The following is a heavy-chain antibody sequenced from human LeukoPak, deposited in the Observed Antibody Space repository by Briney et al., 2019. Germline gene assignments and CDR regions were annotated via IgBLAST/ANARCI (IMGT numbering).Heavy chain of an antibody. D-gene: IGHD4-23*01. V-gene: IGHV1-2*02. CDR3: ARGTIDYGGTRGRSYYYYYYMDV. CDR2: INPNSGGT. CDR1: GYTFTGYY. Sequence: ASVKVSCKASGYTFTGYYIHWVRQAPGQGLEWMGWINPNSGGTNYAQKFQGRVTMTRDTSISTAYMELSSLRSEDTAVYYCARGTIDYGGTRGRSYYYYYYMDVWGKGTTVTISS. J-gene: IGHJ6*03.